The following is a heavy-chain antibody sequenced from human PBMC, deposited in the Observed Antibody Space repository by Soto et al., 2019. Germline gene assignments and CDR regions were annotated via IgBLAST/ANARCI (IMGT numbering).Heavy chain of an antibody. CDR3: ARRALTHAFVDY. CDR2: INQEGSEK. CDR1: GFTFSRFW. J-gene: IGHJ4*02. Sequence: GGSLRLSCAVSGFTFSRFWISWVRQAPGKGLEWVANINQEGSEKYYADSVKGRFTISRDNSKNTVYFQMNSLRAEDTAVYFCARRALTHAFVDYWGQGTLVTVSS. V-gene: IGHV3-7*01. D-gene: IGHD3-10*01.